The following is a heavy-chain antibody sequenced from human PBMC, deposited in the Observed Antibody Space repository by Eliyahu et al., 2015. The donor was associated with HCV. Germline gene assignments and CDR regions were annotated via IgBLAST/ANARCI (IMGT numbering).Heavy chain of an antibody. J-gene: IGHJ4*02. CDR2: IKQDGSDT. D-gene: IGHD6-13*01. Sequence: EVQLVESGGGLVXPGGXLXLSCVASEFTFTXXWXSWVRQAPGKGLEWVXNIKQDGSDTNYVDYVKGRFTISRDNTKSSLYLQLNRLRVEDTGVYYCAGQRGFTSSWNPFEHWGQGILVTVSS. V-gene: IGHV3-7*01. CDR1: EFTFTXXW. CDR3: AGQRGFTSSWNPFEH.